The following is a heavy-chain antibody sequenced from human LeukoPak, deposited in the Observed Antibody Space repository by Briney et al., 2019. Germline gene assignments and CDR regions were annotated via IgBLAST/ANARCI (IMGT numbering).Heavy chain of an antibody. CDR2: MSGSGSSR. Sequence: GGSLRLSCAASGFTLSNYAMSWVRQAPGQGLEWVSSMSGSGSSRYHADSVKGRFTISRDNSKNTLYLQMNSLRAEDTAVYYCASITMIVVAVGAFDIWGQGTMVTVSS. CDR1: GFTLSNYA. J-gene: IGHJ3*02. V-gene: IGHV3-23*01. D-gene: IGHD3-22*01. CDR3: ASITMIVVAVGAFDI.